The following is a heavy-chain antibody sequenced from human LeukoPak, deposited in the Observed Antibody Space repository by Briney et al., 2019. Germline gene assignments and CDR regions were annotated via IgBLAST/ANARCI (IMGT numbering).Heavy chain of an antibody. CDR1: GFTFDDYA. CDR3: ATYRQVLLPFES. J-gene: IGHJ4*02. V-gene: IGHV3-23*01. Sequence: PGGSLRLSCAASGFTFDDYAMIWVRQPPGKGLEWVSSIFPSGGEIHYADSVRGRFTISRDNSKSTLSLQMNSPRAEDTAIYYCATYRQVLLPFESWGQGTLVTVSS. D-gene: IGHD2-8*02. CDR2: IFPSGGEI.